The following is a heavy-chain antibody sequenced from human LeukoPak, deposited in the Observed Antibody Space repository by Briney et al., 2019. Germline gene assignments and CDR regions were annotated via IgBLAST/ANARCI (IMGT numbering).Heavy chain of an antibody. CDR1: GGSISSYY. CDR2: IYYSGST. V-gene: IGHV4-59*01. Sequence: TSGTLSLTCAVSGGSISSYYWSWIRQPPGKGLEWIGYIYYSGSTNYNPSLKSRVTISVDTSKNQFSLKLSSVTAADTAVYYCARDPLDYYGSGSYAFDIWGQGTMVTVSS. J-gene: IGHJ3*02. CDR3: ARDPLDYYGSGSYAFDI. D-gene: IGHD3-10*01.